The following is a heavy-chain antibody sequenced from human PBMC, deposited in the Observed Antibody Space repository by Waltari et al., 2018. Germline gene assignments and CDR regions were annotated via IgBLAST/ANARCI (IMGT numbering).Heavy chain of an antibody. CDR2: IYTSGST. D-gene: IGHD3-10*01. CDR3: ARAPFIWDYGSGSPVYYFDY. J-gene: IGHJ4*02. V-gene: IGHV4-4*07. CDR1: GGSISSYY. Sequence: QVQLQESGPGLVKPSETLSLTCTVSGGSISSYYWSWIRQPAGKGLEWIGRIYTSGSTNYNPSLKSRVTMSVDTSKNQFSLKLSSVTAADTAVYYCARAPFIWDYGSGSPVYYFDYWGQGTLVTVSS.